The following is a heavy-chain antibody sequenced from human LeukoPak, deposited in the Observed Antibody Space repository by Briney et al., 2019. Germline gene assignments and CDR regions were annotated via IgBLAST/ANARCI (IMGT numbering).Heavy chain of an antibody. CDR1: GGSITGHY. V-gene: IGHV4-59*11. CDR2: TSYSRTT. Sequence: SETLSLTCAVSGGSITGHYWNWIRQTPGMRLEWIGYTSYSRTTIYNSYFKGRATMSIDTSKNQLYLNLTSMTAADTAVYYCTKGADDYKTGYWGQGTLVTVSS. CDR3: TKGADDYKTGY. D-gene: IGHD5-24*01. J-gene: IGHJ1*01.